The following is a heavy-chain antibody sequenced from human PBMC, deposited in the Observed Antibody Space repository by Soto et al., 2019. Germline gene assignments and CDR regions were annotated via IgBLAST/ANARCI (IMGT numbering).Heavy chain of an antibody. J-gene: IGHJ4*02. CDR1: GGSISTGNW. CDR3: ARAGYQTPGFDY. Sequence: QVQLQESGPRLVKPSGTLSLTCAVSGGSISTGNWWSWVRQPPGKGLEWIGEIHDTGTTSHNPSLKSRVTISIDTSKHQFSLNLSSVTAADTAVYYCARAGYQTPGFDYWGQATLVTVSS. CDR2: IHDTGTT. V-gene: IGHV4-4*02. D-gene: IGHD3-16*02.